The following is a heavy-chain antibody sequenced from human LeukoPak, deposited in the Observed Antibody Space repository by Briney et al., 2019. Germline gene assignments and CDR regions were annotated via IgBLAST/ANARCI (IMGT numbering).Heavy chain of an antibody. CDR3: ASGLYGSGSYYGY. CDR1: GYTFTSYY. V-gene: IGHV1-2*06. D-gene: IGHD3-10*01. J-gene: IGHJ4*02. CDR2: INPNSGGT. Sequence: ASVKVSCKASGYTFTSYYMHWVRQAPGQGLEWMGRINPNSGGTNYAQKFQGRVTMTRDTSISTAYMELSRLRSDDTAVYYCASGLYGSGSYYGYWGQGTLVTVSS.